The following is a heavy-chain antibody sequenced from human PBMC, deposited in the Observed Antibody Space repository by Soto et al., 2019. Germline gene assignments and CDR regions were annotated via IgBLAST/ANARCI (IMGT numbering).Heavy chain of an antibody. CDR3: AIPLGYCSSTSCYGYYYYDMDV. D-gene: IGHD2-2*01. V-gene: IGHV1-3*01. Sequence: ASVKVSCKASGYTFTSYAMHWVRQAPGQRLEWMGWINAGNGNTKYSQKFQGRVTITRDTSASTAYMELSSLRSEDTAVYYCAIPLGYCSSTSCYGYYYYDMDVWGQGTTVTVSS. CDR2: INAGNGNT. CDR1: GYTFTSYA. J-gene: IGHJ6*02.